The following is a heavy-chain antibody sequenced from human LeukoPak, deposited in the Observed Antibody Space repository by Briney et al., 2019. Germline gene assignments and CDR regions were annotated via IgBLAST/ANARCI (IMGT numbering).Heavy chain of an antibody. Sequence: SETLSLTCTVYGGSISSSSYYWGWIRQPPGKGLEWIGSIYYSGSTYYNPSLKSRVTISVDTSKNQFSLKLSSVTAADTAVYYCARDLGSGRRGWFDPWGQGTLVTVSS. CDR1: GGSISSSSYY. J-gene: IGHJ5*02. CDR3: ARDLGSGRRGWFDP. CDR2: IYYSGST. D-gene: IGHD3-10*01. V-gene: IGHV4-39*07.